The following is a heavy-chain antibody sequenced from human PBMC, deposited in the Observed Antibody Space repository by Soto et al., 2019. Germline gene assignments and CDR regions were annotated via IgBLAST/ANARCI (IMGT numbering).Heavy chain of an antibody. CDR3: AKVFVFTIREGFDY. D-gene: IGHD3-3*01. CDR2: ITGSGDST. CDR1: GFTFSSYA. V-gene: IGHV3-23*04. Sequence: VQLVESGGGLVQPGGSLRLSCAASGFTFSSYAMSWVRQAPGKGLEWVSAITGSGDSTYYADSVKGRFTVSRDNSKNTLYLQMNSLRAEDTAVYYCAKVFVFTIREGFDYWGLGTLVTVSS. J-gene: IGHJ4*02.